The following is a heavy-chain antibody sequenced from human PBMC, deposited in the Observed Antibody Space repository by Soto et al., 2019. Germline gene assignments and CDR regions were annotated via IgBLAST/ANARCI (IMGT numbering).Heavy chain of an antibody. CDR1: GFTFSSYA. V-gene: IGHV3-30-3*01. D-gene: IGHD6-6*01. CDR3: ARDLSSSYDY. CDR2: ISYDGSNK. J-gene: IGHJ4*02. Sequence: QVQLVESGEGVVQPGRSLRLSCAASGFTFSSYAMHWVRQAPGKGLEWVAVISYDGSNKYYADSVKGRFTISRDNSKNTLYLQMNCLRAEDTAVYYCARDLSSSYDYWGQGTLVTVSS.